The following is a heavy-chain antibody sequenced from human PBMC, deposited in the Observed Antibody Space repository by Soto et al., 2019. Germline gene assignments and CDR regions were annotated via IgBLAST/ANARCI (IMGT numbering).Heavy chain of an antibody. Sequence: QVQLVESGGGVVQPGRSLRLSCEASGFTFSSYGMHWVRQAPGKGLEWVALISYDGSSEYYADSVKGRFTISRDDSRNTLYLQMNSLRAEDTAVYYCAKGREREWVRQPLDYWGQGTLVTVSS. CDR3: AKGREREWVRQPLDY. J-gene: IGHJ4*02. CDR1: GFTFSSYG. CDR2: ISYDGSSE. D-gene: IGHD1-26*01. V-gene: IGHV3-30*18.